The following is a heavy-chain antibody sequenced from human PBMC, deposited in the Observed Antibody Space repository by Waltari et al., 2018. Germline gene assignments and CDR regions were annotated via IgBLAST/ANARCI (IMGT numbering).Heavy chain of an antibody. V-gene: IGHV3-64*07. CDR2: ISSNGGST. CDR1: GFTFSSYA. J-gene: IGHJ4*02. CDR3: ARDSLSLYGSGSYDY. D-gene: IGHD3-10*01. Sequence: EVQLVESGGGLVQPGGSLRLSCAASGFTFSSYALHWVRQAPGKGLEYVSAISSNGGSTYYADSVKGRFTISRDNSKNTLYLQMGSLRAEDMAVYYCARDSLSLYGSGSYDYWGQGTLVTVSS.